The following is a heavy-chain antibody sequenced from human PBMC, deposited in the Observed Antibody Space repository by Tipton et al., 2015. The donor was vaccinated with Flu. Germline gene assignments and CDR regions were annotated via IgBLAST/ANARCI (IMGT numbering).Heavy chain of an antibody. D-gene: IGHD2-21*01. CDR2: IYYTGST. CDR3: ARDSAVFPGALHY. J-gene: IGHJ4*02. V-gene: IGHV4-31*03. Sequence: TLSLTCSVSGGSISSGSYYWTWIRQPPGKGLEWIGYIYYTGSTSYSPSLKSRVAISRDKSMKQFSLRLTSVTAADTAMYFCARDSAVFPGALHYWGQGTLVTVSS. CDR1: GGSISSGSYY.